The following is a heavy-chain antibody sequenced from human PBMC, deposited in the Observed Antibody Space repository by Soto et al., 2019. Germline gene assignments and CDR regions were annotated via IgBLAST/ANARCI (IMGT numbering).Heavy chain of an antibody. D-gene: IGHD3-16*01. CDR3: ARATTTYYDYVWGSPSRPPDY. CDR1: GFTFSSYA. V-gene: IGHV3-30-3*01. CDR2: ISYDGSNK. Sequence: GGSLRLSCAASGFTFSSYAMHWVRQAPGKGLEWVAVISYDGSNKYYADSVKGRFTISRDNSKNTLYLQMNSLRAEDTAVYYCARATTTYYDYVWGSPSRPPDYWGQGTLVTVSS. J-gene: IGHJ4*02.